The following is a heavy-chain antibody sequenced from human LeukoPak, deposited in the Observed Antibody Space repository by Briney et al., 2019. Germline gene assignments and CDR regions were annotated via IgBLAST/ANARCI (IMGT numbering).Heavy chain of an antibody. CDR2: INHSGST. V-gene: IGHV4-34*01. J-gene: IGHJ4*02. D-gene: IGHD5-18*01. Sequence: PSETLSLTCAVYGGSFSGYYWSWIRQPPGKGLEWIGEINHSGSTNYNPSLKSRVTISVDTSKNQFSLKLSSVTAADTAVYYCARSGWGYRYGVRAFDYWGQGTLGTGSS. CDR1: GGSFSGYY. CDR3: ARSGWGYRYGVRAFDY.